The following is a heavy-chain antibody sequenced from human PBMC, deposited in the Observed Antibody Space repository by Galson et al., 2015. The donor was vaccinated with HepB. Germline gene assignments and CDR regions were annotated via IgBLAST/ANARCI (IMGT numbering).Heavy chain of an antibody. CDR3: ARDPPYSFGWYFDC. J-gene: IGHJ4*02. V-gene: IGHV4-4*07. D-gene: IGHD6-19*01. CDR1: GGSISDSY. CDR2: IYPSGST. Sequence: ESLSLTCTVSGGSISDSYWSWIRQPAGKGLEWIGRIYPSGSTYFNPSLMSRVTMSADTSKNQLSLNLNSVTAADTAVYYCARDPPYSFGWYFDCWGQGSLVTVSS.